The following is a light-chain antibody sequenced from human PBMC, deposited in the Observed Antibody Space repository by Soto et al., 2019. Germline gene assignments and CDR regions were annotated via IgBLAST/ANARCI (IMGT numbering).Light chain of an antibody. CDR2: DAA. CDR1: QSVNSN. Sequence: EIVMTQSPGTLSVSPGERATLSCRASQSVNSNLAWYQQKPGQSPRLLIYDAATRATDIPARFSGSGSGTKITHSISSLQTEEFAVYYFQQYNDWTRTFGQGTKVEIK. J-gene: IGKJ1*01. V-gene: IGKV3-15*01. CDR3: QQYNDWTRT.